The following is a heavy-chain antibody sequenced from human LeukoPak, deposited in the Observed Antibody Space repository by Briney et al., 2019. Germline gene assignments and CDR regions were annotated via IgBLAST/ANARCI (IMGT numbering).Heavy chain of an antibody. CDR3: ARGRITMVRGVIILDY. CDR2: IDPSDSYT. CDR1: GYMFIDYL. J-gene: IGHJ4*02. D-gene: IGHD3-10*01. Sequence: GESLKISCQGSGYMFIDYLISWVRQMPGKGLEWMGRIDPSDSYTNYSPSFQGHVTISADKCISTAYLQWSRLKASDNAMYYCARGRITMVRGVIILDYWGKGTLVTVSS. V-gene: IGHV5-10-1*01.